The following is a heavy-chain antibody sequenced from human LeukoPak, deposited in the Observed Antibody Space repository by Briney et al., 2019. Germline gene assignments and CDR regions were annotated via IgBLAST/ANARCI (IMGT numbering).Heavy chain of an antibody. V-gene: IGHV4-34*01. CDR1: GGSFSGYY. Sequence: SETLSLTCAVYGGSFSGYYWSWIRQPPGKGLEWIGEINHSGSTNYNPSLKSRVTISVDTSKNQFSLKLSSVTAADTAVYYCARVSGYSYGRRRRYFDYWGQGTLVTVSS. CDR3: ARVSGYSYGRRRRYFDY. J-gene: IGHJ4*02. D-gene: IGHD5-18*01. CDR2: INHSGST.